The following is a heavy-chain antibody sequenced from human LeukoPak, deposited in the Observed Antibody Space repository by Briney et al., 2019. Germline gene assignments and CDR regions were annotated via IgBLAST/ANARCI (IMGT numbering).Heavy chain of an antibody. CDR2: ISAYNGNT. CDR3: ARGGLDTAMASSLYYYYMDV. J-gene: IGHJ6*03. Sequence: ASVKVSCKASGYTFTSYGISWVRQAPGQGLEWMGWISAYNGNTNYAQKLQGRVTMTTDTSTSTAYMELRSLRSDDTAVYYCARGGLDTAMASSLYYYYMDVWGKGTTVTVSS. V-gene: IGHV1-18*01. CDR1: GYTFTSYG. D-gene: IGHD5-18*01.